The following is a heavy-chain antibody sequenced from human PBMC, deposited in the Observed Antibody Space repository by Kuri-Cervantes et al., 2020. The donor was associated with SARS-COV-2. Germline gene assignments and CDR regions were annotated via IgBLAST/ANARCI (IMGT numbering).Heavy chain of an antibody. V-gene: IGHV4-4*07. CDR1: GGSISSYY. D-gene: IGHD3-22*01. Sequence: ESLKISCTVSGGSISSYYWSWIRQPAGKGLEWIGRIYTSGSTNYNPSLKSRVTMSEDTSRNQFSLKLTSVTAADTAVYFCARGRGYHDSSGYYFDSWGQGTLVTVSS. CDR2: IYTSGST. J-gene: IGHJ4*02. CDR3: ARGRGYHDSSGYYFDS.